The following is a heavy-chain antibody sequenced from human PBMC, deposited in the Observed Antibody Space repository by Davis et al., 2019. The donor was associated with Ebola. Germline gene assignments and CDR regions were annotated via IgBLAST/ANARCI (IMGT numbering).Heavy chain of an antibody. Sequence: GESLKISCAASGFTFSGSAMHWVRQASGKGLEWVGRIRSKANSYATAYAASVKGRFTISRDDSKNTAYLQMKSLKTEDTAVYYCTATVGATDYWGQGTLVTVSS. J-gene: IGHJ4*02. CDR2: IRSKANSYAT. CDR1: GFTFSGSA. V-gene: IGHV3-73*01. D-gene: IGHD1-26*01. CDR3: TATVGATDY.